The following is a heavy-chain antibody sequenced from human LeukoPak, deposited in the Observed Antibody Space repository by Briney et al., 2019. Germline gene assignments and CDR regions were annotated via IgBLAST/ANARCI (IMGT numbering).Heavy chain of an antibody. CDR1: GFTFSSFA. CDR2: ITGRGGNT. J-gene: IGHJ3*02. CDR3: GRDPNGDYIGAFDM. Sequence: PGGSLRLSCAASGFTFSSFAMTRVRQAPGKGLEWVSSITGRGGNTFYADSVKGRFSMSRDNSKNTLYLQLNSLRAEDTAVYYCGRDPNGDYIGAFDMWGHGTMVTVSS. V-gene: IGHV3-23*01. D-gene: IGHD4-17*01.